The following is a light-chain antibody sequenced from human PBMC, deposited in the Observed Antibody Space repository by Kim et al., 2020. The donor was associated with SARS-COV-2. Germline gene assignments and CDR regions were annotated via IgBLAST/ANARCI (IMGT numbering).Light chain of an antibody. V-gene: IGKV1-6*01. Sequence: ASVGDRGTVTCRSSQDIGNDLSGYQQKPGKAPNLLIYAASSLQTGVPSRCSGSRSGTDFTLTISSLQPEDFATYYCLQDYNYPWTFGQGTKVDIK. CDR2: AAS. J-gene: IGKJ1*01. CDR1: QDIGND. CDR3: LQDYNYPWT.